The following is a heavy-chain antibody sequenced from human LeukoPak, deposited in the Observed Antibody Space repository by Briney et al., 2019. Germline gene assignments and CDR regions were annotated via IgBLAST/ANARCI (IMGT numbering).Heavy chain of an antibody. CDR3: AKSLILQQPHYYYYYGMDV. CDR1: GYTFTGYY. J-gene: IGHJ6*02. D-gene: IGHD2/OR15-2a*01. CDR2: INPNSGGT. V-gene: IGHV1-2*02. Sequence: ASVKVSCKASGYTFTGYYMHWVRQAPGQGLEWMGWINPNSGGTNYAQKFQGRVTMTRDTSISTAYMELSRLRSDDTAVYYCAKSLILQQPHYYYYYGMDVWGQGTTVTVSS.